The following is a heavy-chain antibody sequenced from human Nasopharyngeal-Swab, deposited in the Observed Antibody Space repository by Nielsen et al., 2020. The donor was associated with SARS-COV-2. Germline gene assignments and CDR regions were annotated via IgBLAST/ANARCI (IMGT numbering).Heavy chain of an antibody. Sequence: SETLSLTCAVSGGSFSGYYWNWIRQPPGKGLEWIGEINHGGNTNYNPSLKSRVTISVDTSKNQFSLKLSSVTAADTAVYYCARHLRRWLQLRPDAFDIWGQGTMVTVSS. V-gene: IGHV4-34*01. CDR2: INHGGNT. D-gene: IGHD5-24*01. J-gene: IGHJ3*02. CDR1: GGSFSGYY. CDR3: ARHLRRWLQLRPDAFDI.